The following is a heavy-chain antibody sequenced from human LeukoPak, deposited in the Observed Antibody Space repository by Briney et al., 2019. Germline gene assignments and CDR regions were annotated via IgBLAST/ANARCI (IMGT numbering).Heavy chain of an antibody. J-gene: IGHJ4*02. CDR1: GFIFSSCA. CDR3: AKAPPYCSSTSCYVVDY. V-gene: IGHV3-23*01. Sequence: GGSLRLSCAASGFIFSSCAMSWVRQAPGKGLEWVSSISGSDNSTYYADSVKGRFTISRDNSKNTLYLQMNSLRAEDTAVYYCAKAPPYCSSTSCYVVDYWGQGTLVTVSS. D-gene: IGHD2-2*01. CDR2: ISGSDNST.